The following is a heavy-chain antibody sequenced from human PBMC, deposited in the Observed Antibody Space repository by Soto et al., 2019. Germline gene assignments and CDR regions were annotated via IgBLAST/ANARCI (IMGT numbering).Heavy chain of an antibody. D-gene: IGHD3-10*01. Sequence: QLQLQESGPGLVKPSETLSLTCTVSGGSISSSSYYWGWIRQPPGKGMEWIGSIDYSRSPSYTPTPKGRDIVSVNTPKNQCSLKRSSLTAADTAVYYCARYSPELWFGELSWFDPWGQGTLVTVSS. CDR3: ARYSPELWFGELSWFDP. J-gene: IGHJ5*02. V-gene: IGHV4-39*01. CDR1: GGSISSSSYY. CDR2: IDYSRSP.